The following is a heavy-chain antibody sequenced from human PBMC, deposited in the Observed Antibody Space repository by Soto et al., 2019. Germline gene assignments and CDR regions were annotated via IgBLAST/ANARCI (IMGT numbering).Heavy chain of an antibody. J-gene: IGHJ6*02. CDR1: GFTVSGHY. CDR2: IYRGGST. V-gene: IGHV3-53*02. D-gene: IGHD3-10*01. Sequence: EMQLVETGGDLIQPGGSLRLSCAASGFTVSGHYTSWVRQAPGKGLEWVSVIYRGGSTYYADSVKGRFTISRDNSKNTLYLQMNSLRADDTAVYYCARDGGLAEDGMDVWGQGTTVTVSS. CDR3: ARDGGLAEDGMDV.